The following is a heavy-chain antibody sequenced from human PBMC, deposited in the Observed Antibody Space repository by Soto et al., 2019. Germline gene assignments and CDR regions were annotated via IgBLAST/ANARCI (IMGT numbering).Heavy chain of an antibody. D-gene: IGHD3-22*01. CDR3: AKSVYGMGLTTGAFDI. CDR1: GFTFSSCT. CDR2: IYSGGST. V-gene: IGHV3-66*01. Sequence: GGSLRLSCAVSGFTFSSCTMNWVRQAPGKGLEWVSIIYSGGSTYYADFVKGRFTISRDNSKNTLYLLMNSLRAEDTAVYYCAKSVYGMGLTTGAFDIWGQGTMVTVSS. J-gene: IGHJ3*02.